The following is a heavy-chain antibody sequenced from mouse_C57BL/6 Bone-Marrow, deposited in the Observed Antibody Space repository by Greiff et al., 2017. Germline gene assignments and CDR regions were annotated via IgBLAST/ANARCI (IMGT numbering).Heavy chain of an antibody. CDR3: ARDFGSSYWYFDV. CDR2: ISPRDGST. Sequence: VQLQQSGPELVKPGASVKLSCKASGYTFTSYDINWVKQRPGQGLEWIGWISPRDGSTKYNEKFKGQATLTVDTSSSTAYMELHSLPSEDSAVYFCARDFGSSYWYFDVWGTGTTVTVSS. D-gene: IGHD1-1*01. J-gene: IGHJ1*03. CDR1: GYTFTSYD. V-gene: IGHV1-85*01.